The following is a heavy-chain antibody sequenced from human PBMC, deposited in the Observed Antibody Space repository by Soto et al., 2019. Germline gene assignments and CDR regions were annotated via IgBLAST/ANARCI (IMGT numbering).Heavy chain of an antibody. CDR2: INHSGST. V-gene: IGHV4-34*01. J-gene: IGHJ4*02. CDR1: GGSFSGYY. CDR3: ARGLSSWSTELVF. D-gene: IGHD6-13*01. Sequence: PSETLSLTCAVYGGSFSGYYWSWIRQPPGKGLEWIGEINHSGSTNYNPSLKSRVTISVDTSKNQFSLKLSSVTAADTAVYYCARGLSSWSTELVFWGQGTLFTVSS.